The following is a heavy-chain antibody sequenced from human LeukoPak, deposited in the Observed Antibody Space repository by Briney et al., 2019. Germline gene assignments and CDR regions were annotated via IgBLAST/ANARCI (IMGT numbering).Heavy chain of an antibody. V-gene: IGHV3-23*01. Sequence: GGSLRLSCAASGFTFSSYAMSWVRQVPGKGLEWVSSIAATSGSTFYADSVKGRFTISRDNSKNTLYLQMNSLRAEDTALYYCAKAAYGDYVNWFDPWGQGTLVIVAS. CDR3: AKAAYGDYVNWFDP. CDR1: GFTFSSYA. D-gene: IGHD4-17*01. CDR2: IAATSGST. J-gene: IGHJ5*02.